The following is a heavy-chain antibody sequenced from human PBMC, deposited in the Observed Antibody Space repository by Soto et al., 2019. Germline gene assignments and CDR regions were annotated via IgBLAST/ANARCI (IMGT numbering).Heavy chain of an antibody. CDR3: ARKGYDYGLRYFDS. J-gene: IGHJ4*02. V-gene: IGHV4-4*02. CDR2: IYHSGST. CDR1: GASISTNNW. Sequence: QVQPQESGPGLVKPSGTLSLTCAVSGASISTNNWWSWVRQPPGKGLEWIGEIYHSGSTNYSPSLKSRVTISVDKSKNQFSLKLSSVTAADTAVYHCARKGYDYGLRYFDSWGQGTLVTVSS. D-gene: IGHD5-18*01.